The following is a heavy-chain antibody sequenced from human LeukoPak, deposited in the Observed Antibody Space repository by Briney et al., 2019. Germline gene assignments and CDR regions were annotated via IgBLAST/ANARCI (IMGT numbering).Heavy chain of an antibody. V-gene: IGHV3-30-3*01. J-gene: IGHJ4*02. Sequence: GGSLRLSCAASGFTFSSYAMYWVRQAPGKGLEWVAVISYDGSNKYYADSVKGRFTISRDNSKNTLYLQMNSLRAEDTAVYYCARGSDYWGQGTLVTVSS. CDR2: ISYDGSNK. CDR1: GFTFSSYA. CDR3: ARGSDY.